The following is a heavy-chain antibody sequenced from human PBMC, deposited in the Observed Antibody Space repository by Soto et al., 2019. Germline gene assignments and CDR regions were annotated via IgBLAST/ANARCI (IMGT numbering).Heavy chain of an antibody. V-gene: IGHV3-9*01. CDR2: ISWNSGSI. J-gene: IGHJ4*02. CDR3: AKDHMWGGDSTSYDFES. D-gene: IGHD6-6*01. CDR1: GFTFDDYA. Sequence: EVQLVESGGGLVQPGRSLRLSCAASGFTFDDYAMHWVRQAPGKGLEWVSGISWNSGSIGYADSMKGRFTISRDNGKSSLYLQLSSLRADDTALYYCAKDHMWGGDSTSYDFESWGQGTLVTVSS.